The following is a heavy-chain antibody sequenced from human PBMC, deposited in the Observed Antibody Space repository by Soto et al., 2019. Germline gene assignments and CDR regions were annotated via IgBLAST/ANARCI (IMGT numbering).Heavy chain of an antibody. CDR3: ARASGSGIYPAFDY. CDR1: GYTFTSYG. D-gene: IGHD3-10*01. Sequence: QVQLVQSGAEVKKPGASVKVSCKASGYTFTSYGISWVRQAPGQGLEWMGWISAYNGNTNYAQKLQGRVTMNTDQYKSKAYMELRSLRSDDTAVYYCARASGSGIYPAFDYWGQGTLVTVSS. J-gene: IGHJ4*02. V-gene: IGHV1-18*01. CDR2: ISAYNGNT.